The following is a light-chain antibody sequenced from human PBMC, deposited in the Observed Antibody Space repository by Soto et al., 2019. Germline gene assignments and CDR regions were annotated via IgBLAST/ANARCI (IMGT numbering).Light chain of an antibody. CDR3: QAWDSSTVV. CDR1: KLGNKY. J-gene: IGLJ2*01. CDR2: QDI. Sequence: SYELTQPPSVSVSPGQTASITCSGDKLGNKYACWYQQKPGQSLVLVIYQDIKRPSGIPERFSGSNSGNTATLTISGTQAMDEADYYCQAWDSSTVVFGGGTKLTVL. V-gene: IGLV3-1*01.